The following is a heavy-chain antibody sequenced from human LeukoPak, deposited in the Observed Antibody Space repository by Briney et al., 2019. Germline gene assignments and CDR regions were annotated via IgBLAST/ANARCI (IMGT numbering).Heavy chain of an antibody. CDR3: ARHCWELLPLDY. CDR2: IYYSGST. Sequence: PSETLSLTCTVSGGSISSSSYYWGWIRQPPGKGLEWIGSIYYSGSTYYNPSLKSRVTISVDTSKNQFSLKLSSVTAADTAVYYCARHCWELLPLDYWGQGTPVTVSS. D-gene: IGHD1-26*01. CDR1: GGSISSSSYY. V-gene: IGHV4-39*01. J-gene: IGHJ4*02.